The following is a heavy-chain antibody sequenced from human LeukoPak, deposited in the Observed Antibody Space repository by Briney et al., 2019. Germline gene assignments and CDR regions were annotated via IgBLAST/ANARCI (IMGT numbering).Heavy chain of an antibody. CDR1: GGSFSGYY. CDR3: ARVLSYYDSSGYYYARSYFDY. J-gene: IGHJ4*02. D-gene: IGHD3-22*01. CDR2: INHSGST. Sequence: SETLSLTCAVYGGSFSGYYWSWIRQPPGKGPEWIGEINHSGSTNYNPSLKSRVTISVDTSKNQFSLKLSSVTAADTAVYYCARVLSYYDSSGYYYARSYFDYWGQGTLVTVSS. V-gene: IGHV4-34*01.